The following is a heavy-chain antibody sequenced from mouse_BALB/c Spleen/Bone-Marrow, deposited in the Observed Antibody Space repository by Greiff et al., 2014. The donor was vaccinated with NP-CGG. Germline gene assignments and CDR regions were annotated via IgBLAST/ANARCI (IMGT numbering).Heavy chain of an antibody. Sequence: QVQLQQSGAELARPGASVKMSCKASAYTFTDYSVHWVKQRPGQGLEWIGYINPSSGYTNYNQIFKDKATLTADKSSSTAYMQLSSLTSEDSAVYYCARRGTFRTTSYATNSSGQANSVTVPS. J-gene: IGHJ4*01. CDR3: ARRGTFRTTSYATNS. CDR1: AYTFTDYS. CDR2: INPSSGYT. V-gene: IGHV1-4*01. D-gene: IGHD5-5*01.